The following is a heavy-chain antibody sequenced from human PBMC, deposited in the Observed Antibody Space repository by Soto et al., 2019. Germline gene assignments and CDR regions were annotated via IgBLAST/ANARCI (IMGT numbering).Heavy chain of an antibody. J-gene: IGHJ6*02. D-gene: IGHD3-9*01. CDR2: IPQDGADG. CDR1: GFTFSMYS. Sequence: GGSLRPSCEVAGFTFSMYSISCVRHLPRKGLEWVATIPQDGADGHYADSVKGRFTISRDNRKNSLYLQLNSQRAADPAVSYCARYRLTRLPHEFFYGSDVWG. CDR3: ARYRLTRLPHEFFYGSDV. V-gene: IGHV3-7*03.